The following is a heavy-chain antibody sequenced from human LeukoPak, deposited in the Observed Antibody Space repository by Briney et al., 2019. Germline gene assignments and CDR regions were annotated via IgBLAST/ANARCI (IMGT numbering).Heavy chain of an antibody. D-gene: IGHD3-22*01. CDR1: GFTFSSYA. Sequence: GGSLRLSCAASGFTFSSYAMSWVRQAPGKGLEWVSAISGSGGSTYYADSVKGRFTISRDNSKNTLYLRMNSLRAEDTAVYYCAKDLRYYYDSSGYYFDYWGQGTLVTVSS. CDR3: AKDLRYYYDSSGYYFDY. CDR2: ISGSGGST. V-gene: IGHV3-23*01. J-gene: IGHJ4*02.